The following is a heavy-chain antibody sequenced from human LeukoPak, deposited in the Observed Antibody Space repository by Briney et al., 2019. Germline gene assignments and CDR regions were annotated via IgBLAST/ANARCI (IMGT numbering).Heavy chain of an antibody. CDR1: GGTFSSYA. V-gene: IGHV1-69*06. D-gene: IGHD3-10*01. J-gene: IGHJ5*02. CDR3: ARVPRRGDRFDP. Sequence: SVKVSCKASGGTFSSYAISWVRQAPGQGLEWMGGIIPIFGTANYAQKFQGRVTITADKSTSTAYMELSSLRSDDTAVYYCARVPRRGDRFDPWGQGTLVTVSS. CDR2: IIPIFGTA.